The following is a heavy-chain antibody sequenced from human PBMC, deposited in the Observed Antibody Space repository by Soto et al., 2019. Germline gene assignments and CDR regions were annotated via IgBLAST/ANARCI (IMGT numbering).Heavy chain of an antibody. J-gene: IGHJ4*02. D-gene: IGHD2-8*02. CDR3: ARGGGVYYFDY. CDR1: GGSISSYY. V-gene: IGHV4-59*01. Sequence: PSETLSLTCTVSGGSISSYYWSWIRQPPGKGLEWIGYIYYSGITDYNPSLKSRVTISVDTSKSQFSLKLSSVTAADTAVYYCARGGGVYYFDYWGQGTLATVSS. CDR2: IYYSGIT.